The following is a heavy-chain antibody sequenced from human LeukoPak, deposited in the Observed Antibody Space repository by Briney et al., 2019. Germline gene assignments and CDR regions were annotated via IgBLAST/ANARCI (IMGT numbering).Heavy chain of an antibody. J-gene: IGHJ6*02. CDR1: GFTFSDYA. CDR3: ARDRGGNFEFGMDV. D-gene: IGHD4-23*01. CDR2: IYHSGST. Sequence: LRLSCVVSGFTFSDYAMSWVRQAPGKGLEWIGYIYHSGSTYYNPSLKSRVTISVDKSRNQFSLKLTSVTAADTAVFYCARDRGGNFEFGMDVWGQGTTVTVSS. V-gene: IGHV4-30-2*01.